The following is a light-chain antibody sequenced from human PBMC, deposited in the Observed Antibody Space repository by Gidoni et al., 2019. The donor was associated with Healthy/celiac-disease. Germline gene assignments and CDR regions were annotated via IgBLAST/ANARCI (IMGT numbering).Light chain of an antibody. CDR1: NIGSKS. CDR3: QVWDSSSDVV. J-gene: IGLJ2*01. V-gene: IGLV3-21*04. CDR2: YVS. Sequence: YVLTQPPSVSVAPGKTSRINCGGHNIGSKSVLWYQQKPGPAPVLFIYYVSDRPSGIPERFSGSNSGNTATLTISRVEAGDEADYYCQVWDSSSDVVFGGGTKLTVL.